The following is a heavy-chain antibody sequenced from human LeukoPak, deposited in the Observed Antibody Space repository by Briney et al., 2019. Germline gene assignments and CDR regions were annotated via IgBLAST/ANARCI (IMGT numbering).Heavy chain of an antibody. V-gene: IGHV3-23*01. Sequence: GGSLRLSCAASGFTFSSYAMSWVRQAPGKGLEWVSAISGSGGSTYYADSMKGRFTISRDNSKNTLYLQMNRLRAEDTAVYYCAKGNRRDGYNALFDYWGQGTLVTVSS. CDR3: AKGNRRDGYNALFDY. J-gene: IGHJ4*02. CDR1: GFTFSSYA. D-gene: IGHD5-24*01. CDR2: ISGSGGST.